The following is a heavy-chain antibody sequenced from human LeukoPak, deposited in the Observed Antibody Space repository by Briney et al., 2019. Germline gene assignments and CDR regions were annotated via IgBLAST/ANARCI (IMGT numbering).Heavy chain of an antibody. Sequence: GGSLRLSCAASGFTFSSYWIHWVRQAPGKGLVWVSCAYSDGSSTSDADSVKGRFTISRDNAKNSPYLQMNSLRAEDTALYYCAKQYSSRGYYFDYWGQGTLVTVSS. CDR1: GFTFSSYW. CDR2: AYSDGSST. J-gene: IGHJ4*02. D-gene: IGHD3-22*01. V-gene: IGHV3-74*01. CDR3: AKQYSSRGYYFDY.